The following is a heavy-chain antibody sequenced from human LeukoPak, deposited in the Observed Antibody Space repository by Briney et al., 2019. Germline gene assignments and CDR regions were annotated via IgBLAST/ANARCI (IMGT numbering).Heavy chain of an antibody. CDR2: INYSGST. CDR3: ARHGAIGTTWVDY. CDR1: GGSISSSSYY. J-gene: IGHJ4*02. D-gene: IGHD1-1*01. Sequence: PSETLSLTCTVSGGSISSSSYYWSWIRQPPGKGLEWIASINYSGSTYYNPSLKSRVTISVDTSKNQFSLKLTSVTAADTAVYYCARHGAIGTTWVDYWGQGTLVTVSS. V-gene: IGHV4-39*01.